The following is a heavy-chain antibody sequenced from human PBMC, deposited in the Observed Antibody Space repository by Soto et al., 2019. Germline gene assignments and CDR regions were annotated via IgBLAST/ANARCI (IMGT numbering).Heavy chain of an antibody. CDR1: GFTFSSYA. J-gene: IGHJ4*02. D-gene: IGHD5-12*01. CDR2: ISGSGGST. Sequence: GGSLRLSCAASGFTFSSYAMSWVRQAPGKGLEWVSAISGSGGSTYYADSVKGRFTISRDNSKNTLYLQMNSLRAEDTAVYYCAKPGRDGYNYYFDYWGQGTLVTAPQ. V-gene: IGHV3-23*01. CDR3: AKPGRDGYNYYFDY.